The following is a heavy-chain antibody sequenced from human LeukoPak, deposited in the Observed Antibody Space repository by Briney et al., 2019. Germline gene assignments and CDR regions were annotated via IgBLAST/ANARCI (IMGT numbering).Heavy chain of an antibody. CDR2: INTDGSST. D-gene: IGHD2-2*01. V-gene: IGHV3-74*01. J-gene: IGHJ3*02. CDR1: GLTFSTYW. CDR3: TRVGYCATTSCRTAFDI. Sequence: PGGSPRLSCAASGLTFSTYWMHWVRQAPGKGLVWVSRINTDGSSTSYADSVKGRFTISRDNAKNTLYLQMNSLRAEDTAVYFCTRVGYCATTSCRTAFDIWGQGTMVTVSS.